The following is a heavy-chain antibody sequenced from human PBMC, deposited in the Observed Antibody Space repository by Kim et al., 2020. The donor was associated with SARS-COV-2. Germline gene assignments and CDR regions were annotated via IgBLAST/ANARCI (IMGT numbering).Heavy chain of an antibody. D-gene: IGHD4-17*01. Sequence: SETLSLTCTVSGGSISSYYWSWIRQPPGKGLEWIGYIYYSGSTNYNPSLKSRVTISVDTSKNQFSLKLSSVTAADTAVYYCARGGYDYGDYVPTYYYYGMDVWGQGTTVTVSS. CDR1: GGSISSYY. V-gene: IGHV4-59*13. CDR3: ARGGYDYGDYVPTYYYYGMDV. J-gene: IGHJ6*02. CDR2: IYYSGST.